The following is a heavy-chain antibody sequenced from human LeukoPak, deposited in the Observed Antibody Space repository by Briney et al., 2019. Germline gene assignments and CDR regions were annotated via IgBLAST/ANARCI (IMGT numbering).Heavy chain of an antibody. V-gene: IGHV3-23*01. J-gene: IGHJ4*02. CDR3: VKAGLNADIILNS. CDR2: IFGSGDNT. Sequence: GGSLRLSCAASGFTFSSYVMTWVRQAPGKGLEWVSAIFGSGDNTYYPDSVKGRFTISRDNSKNTLYLQMNGLRVEDTAVYYYVKAGLNADIILNSWGQGTLVTVSS. D-gene: IGHD4-23*01. CDR1: GFTFSSYV.